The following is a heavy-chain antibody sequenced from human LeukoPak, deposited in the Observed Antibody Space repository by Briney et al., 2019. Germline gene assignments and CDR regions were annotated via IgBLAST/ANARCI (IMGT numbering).Heavy chain of an antibody. D-gene: IGHD3-10*01. J-gene: IGHJ6*03. CDR3: AKDGDGSGSYYYYYYMDV. Sequence: GGSLRLSCAASGFTFSSYGMHWVRQAPGKGLEWVAFIRYDGSNKYYADSVKGRFTISRDNSKNTLYLQMNSLRAEDTAVYYCAKDGDGSGSYYYYYYMDVWGKGTTVTISS. CDR2: IRYDGSNK. CDR1: GFTFSSYG. V-gene: IGHV3-30*02.